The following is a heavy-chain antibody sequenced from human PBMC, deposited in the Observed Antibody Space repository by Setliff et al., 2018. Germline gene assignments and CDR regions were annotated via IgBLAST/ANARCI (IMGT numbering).Heavy chain of an antibody. D-gene: IGHD5-18*01. CDR1: GFTFDDYA. V-gene: IGHV3-9*03. Sequence: GGSLRLSCGASGFTFDDYAMHWVRQAPGKGLEWVSGISWNSGSIGYADSVKGRFTISRDNAKNSLYLQMNSLRAEDMALYYCAKLERGYSYDDAFDIWGQGTMVTVSS. CDR2: ISWNSGSI. CDR3: AKLERGYSYDDAFDI. J-gene: IGHJ3*02.